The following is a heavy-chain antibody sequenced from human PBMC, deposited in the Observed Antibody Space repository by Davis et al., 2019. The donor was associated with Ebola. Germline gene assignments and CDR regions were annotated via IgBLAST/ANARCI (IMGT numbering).Heavy chain of an antibody. Sequence: SVKVSCKASGGTFSSYAISWVRQAPGQGLEWMGGIIPIFGTANYAQKFQGRVTITADESTSTAYMELSSLRSEDTAVYYCARDKLRESYYYYYGMDVWGQGTTVTVSS. J-gene: IGHJ6*02. CDR2: IIPIFGTA. CDR1: GGTFSSYA. V-gene: IGHV1-69*13. D-gene: IGHD4-17*01. CDR3: ARDKLRESYYYYYGMDV.